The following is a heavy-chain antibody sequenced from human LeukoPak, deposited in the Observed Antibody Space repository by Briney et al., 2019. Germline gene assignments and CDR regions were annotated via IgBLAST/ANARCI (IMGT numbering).Heavy chain of an antibody. CDR2: ISYDGSNK. Sequence: PGGSLRLSCAASGFTFSSYAMHWVRQAPGKGLEWVAVISYDGSNKYYADSVKGRFTISRDNSKNTLYLQMNSLRAEDTAVYYCARDMPSAVAGTLAGYFDYWGQGTLVTVSS. D-gene: IGHD6-19*01. V-gene: IGHV3-30*04. J-gene: IGHJ4*02. CDR3: ARDMPSAVAGTLAGYFDY. CDR1: GFTFSSYA.